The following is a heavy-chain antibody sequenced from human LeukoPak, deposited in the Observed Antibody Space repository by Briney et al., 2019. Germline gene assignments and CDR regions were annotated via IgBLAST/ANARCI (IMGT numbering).Heavy chain of an antibody. CDR2: ISDSGSEE. CDR1: GFTFKSYG. V-gene: IGHV3-30*02. CDR3: AKDSRSSGWSYYFDY. J-gene: IGHJ4*02. Sequence: GGSLRLSCVVSGFTFKSYGIHWVRQAPGKGLEWVSYISDSGSEEFYADSVKGRFTMSRHDSKNTVYVQMSSLRAEDTAVYYCAKDSRSSGWSYYFDYWGQGTLVTVSS. D-gene: IGHD6-19*01.